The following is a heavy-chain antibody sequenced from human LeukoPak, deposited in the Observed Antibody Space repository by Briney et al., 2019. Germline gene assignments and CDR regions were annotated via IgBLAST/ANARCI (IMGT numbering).Heavy chain of an antibody. J-gene: IGHJ4*02. D-gene: IGHD3-10*01. CDR1: AHFYKHGD. CDR2: IQNDGSAT. CDR3: TTGKHYGFGIDY. Sequence: GGSLRLSCAVSAHFYKHGDMQWARQAPGKGLEWVAFIQNDGSATNYADSVKGPFTISRDSSKNTLYLQMNSLRDDDTAVYYWTTGKHYGFGIDYWGQGTLVTVSS. V-gene: IGHV3-30*02.